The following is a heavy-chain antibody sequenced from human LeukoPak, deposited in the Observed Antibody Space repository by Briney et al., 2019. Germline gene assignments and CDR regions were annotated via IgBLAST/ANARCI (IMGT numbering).Heavy chain of an antibody. CDR3: ARLGEADYVWGSYRPFDY. V-gene: IGHV1-8*02. D-gene: IGHD3-16*02. CDR1: GGTFSSYA. CDR2: MNPNSGNT. Sequence: ASVKVSCKASGGTFSSYAINWVRQATGQGLEWMGWMNPNSGNTGYAQKFQGRVTMTRNTSISTAYMELSSLRPEDTAVYYCARLGEADYVWGSYRPFDYWGQGTLVTVSS. J-gene: IGHJ4*02.